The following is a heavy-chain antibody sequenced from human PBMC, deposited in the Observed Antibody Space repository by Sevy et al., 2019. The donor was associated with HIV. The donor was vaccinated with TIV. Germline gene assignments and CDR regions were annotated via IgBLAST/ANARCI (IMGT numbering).Heavy chain of an antibody. CDR1: GFTVSSSY. J-gene: IGHJ5*02. CDR3: ARGRGVFGAVAINRFDP. Sequence: GGSLRLSCAASGFTVSSSYMTWVRQPPGKGLEWVSVIYSGGSTYYADSVKGRFTISRDNSKNTLYLQMNNLRADDTAVYYCARGRGVFGAVAINRFDPWGHGALVTVSS. CDR2: IYSGGST. V-gene: IGHV3-53*01. D-gene: IGHD3-3*01.